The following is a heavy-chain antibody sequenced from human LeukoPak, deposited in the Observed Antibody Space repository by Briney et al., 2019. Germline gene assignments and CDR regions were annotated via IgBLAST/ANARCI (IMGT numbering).Heavy chain of an antibody. D-gene: IGHD2-2*01. V-gene: IGHV1-69*13. Sequence: GASVKVSCKASGGTFSSYAISWVRQAPGQGLEWMGGIIPIFGTANYAQKFQGRVTITADESTSAAYMELSSLRSEDTAVYYCAKSRGTSLEIDYWGQGTLVTVSS. CDR1: GGTFSSYA. CDR2: IIPIFGTA. CDR3: AKSRGTSLEIDY. J-gene: IGHJ4*02.